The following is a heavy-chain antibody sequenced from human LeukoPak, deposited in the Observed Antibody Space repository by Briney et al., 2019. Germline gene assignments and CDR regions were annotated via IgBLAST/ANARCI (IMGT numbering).Heavy chain of an antibody. CDR2: INPNNGAT. CDR3: TRESGSYHGNGY. CDR1: GYTFTGYY. Sequence: ASVKVSCKASGYTFTGYYMHWVRQAPGQGLEWMGRINPNNGATNYAQKFQGRVTITGDTSISTAYMELSSLRSDDTAVYYCTRESGSYHGNGYWGQGTLVTVSS. D-gene: IGHD1-26*01. V-gene: IGHV1-2*06. J-gene: IGHJ4*02.